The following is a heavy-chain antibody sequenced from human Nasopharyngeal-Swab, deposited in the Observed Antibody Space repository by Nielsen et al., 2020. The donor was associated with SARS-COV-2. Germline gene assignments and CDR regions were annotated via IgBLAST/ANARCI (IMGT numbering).Heavy chain of an antibody. J-gene: IGHJ3*02. Sequence: GESLKISCAASGFTFSDYYMSWIRQAPGKGLEWVSYISSSGSTIYYADSVKGRFTISRDNAKNSLYLQMNSLRAEDTAVYYCASDLACCGGDCYGNAFDIWGQGTMVTVSS. V-gene: IGHV3-11*04. CDR1: GFTFSDYY. CDR3: ASDLACCGGDCYGNAFDI. CDR2: ISSSGSTI. D-gene: IGHD2-21*02.